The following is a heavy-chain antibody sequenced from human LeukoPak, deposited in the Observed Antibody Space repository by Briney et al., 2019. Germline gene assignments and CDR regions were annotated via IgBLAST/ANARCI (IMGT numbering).Heavy chain of an antibody. CDR3: AREDSKQLVRRFDY. Sequence: SETLSLTCTVSGGSISSYYWSWIRQPAGKGLEWIGRIYTSGSTNYNPSLKSRVTISVDTSKNQFSLKLSSVTAADTAVYYCAREDSKQLVRRFDYWGQGTLVTVSS. J-gene: IGHJ4*02. CDR2: IYTSGST. D-gene: IGHD6-6*01. V-gene: IGHV4-4*07. CDR1: GGSISSYY.